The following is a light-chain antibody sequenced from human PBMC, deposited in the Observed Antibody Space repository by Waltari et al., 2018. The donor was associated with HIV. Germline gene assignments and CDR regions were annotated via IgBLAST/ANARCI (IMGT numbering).Light chain of an antibody. V-gene: IGLV3-1*01. CDR2: QHN. Sequence: SYEVSQPPSVPVSPGQTASISCSGDKLADKYVSWYQQKPGQSPVLVIFQHNKRPSGIPERFSGSKSGNTATLTIRGTQTMDDADYFCQTWDTSTASYVFGTGTTVTVL. CDR1: KLADKY. J-gene: IGLJ1*01. CDR3: QTWDTSTASYV.